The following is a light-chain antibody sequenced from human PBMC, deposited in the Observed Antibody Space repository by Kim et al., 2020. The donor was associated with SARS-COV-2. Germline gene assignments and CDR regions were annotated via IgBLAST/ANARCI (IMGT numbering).Light chain of an antibody. CDR1: NIGSKS. CDR2: YDS. CDR3: QVWDSSSDHRGV. Sequence: SYELTQPPSVSVAPGKTARITCGGNNIGSKSVHWYQQKPGQAPVLVIYYDSDRPSGIPERFSGSTSGNTATLTISRVEAGDEADYYCQVWDSSSDHRGVFGGGTQLTVL. J-gene: IGLJ2*01. V-gene: IGLV3-21*04.